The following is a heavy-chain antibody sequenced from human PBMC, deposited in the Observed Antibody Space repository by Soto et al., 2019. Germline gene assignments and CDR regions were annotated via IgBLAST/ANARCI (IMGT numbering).Heavy chain of an antibody. CDR1: GGTFSSYA. CDR2: IIPIFGTA. Sequence: SVKVSCKASGGTFSSYAISWVRQAPGQGLEWMGGIIPIFGTANYAQKFQGRVTITADTSTSTVDMELSSLRPEDTAVYFCAREYGSGSFSNFFYYMDVWGKGTTVTVSS. J-gene: IGHJ6*03. D-gene: IGHD3-10*01. CDR3: AREYGSGSFSNFFYYMDV. V-gene: IGHV1-69*06.